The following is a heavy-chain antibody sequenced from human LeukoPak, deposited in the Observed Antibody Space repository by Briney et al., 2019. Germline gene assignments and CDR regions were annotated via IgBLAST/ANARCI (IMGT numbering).Heavy chain of an antibody. V-gene: IGHV3-48*03. CDR3: ARGHYYDSSGYCDY. D-gene: IGHD3-22*01. Sequence: GGSLRLSCAASGFTFSSYEMSWVRQAPGKGLEWVSYISSSGSTIYYADSVKGRFTISRDNAKNSLYLQMNSLRAEDTAVYYCARGHYYDSSGYCDYWGQGTLVTVSS. CDR2: ISSSGSTI. CDR1: GFTFSSYE. J-gene: IGHJ4*02.